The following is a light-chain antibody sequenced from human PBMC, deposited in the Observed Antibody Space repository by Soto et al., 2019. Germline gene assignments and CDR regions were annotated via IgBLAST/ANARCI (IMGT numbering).Light chain of an antibody. Sequence: MLTKPHFVSESPGQTVHISCTRSSGSVAWNSVQWYQQRPGSVPTTVIFEDDQRPSGVPDRFSGSIDTSSNSASLTLSALKNDQEPDSSCQSYDSGNHGVFGVGTK. CDR3: QSYDSGNHGV. CDR2: EDD. J-gene: IGLJ3*02. CDR1: SGSVAWNS. V-gene: IGLV6-57*04.